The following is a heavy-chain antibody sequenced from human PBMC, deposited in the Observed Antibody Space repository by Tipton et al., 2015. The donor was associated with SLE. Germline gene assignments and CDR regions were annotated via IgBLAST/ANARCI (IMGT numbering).Heavy chain of an antibody. CDR1: GFTFSSYG. V-gene: IGHV3-30*18. Sequence: SLRLSCAASGFTFSSYGMHWVRQAPGKGLEWVAVISYDGSDKYYGDSVKGRFTISRDNSKNTLCLQMNSLRAEDTAVYYCAKGEAGCRGHYDAMDVWGQGTAVTVSS. CDR2: ISYDGSDK. J-gene: IGHJ6*02. CDR3: AKGEAGCRGHYDAMDV. D-gene: IGHD3-10*01.